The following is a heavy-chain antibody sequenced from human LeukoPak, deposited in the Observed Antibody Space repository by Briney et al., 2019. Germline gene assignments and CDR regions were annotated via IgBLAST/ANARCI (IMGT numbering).Heavy chain of an antibody. J-gene: IGHJ4*02. Sequence: ASVKVSCKASGYTFTGYYMHWVRQAPGQGLEWMGRINPNSGGTNYAQKFQGRVTMTRDTSISTAYMELSRLRSDDTAVYYCAREDYDSSESVDYWGQGTLVTVSS. CDR1: GYTFTGYY. CDR2: INPNSGGT. V-gene: IGHV1-2*06. CDR3: AREDYDSSESVDY. D-gene: IGHD3-22*01.